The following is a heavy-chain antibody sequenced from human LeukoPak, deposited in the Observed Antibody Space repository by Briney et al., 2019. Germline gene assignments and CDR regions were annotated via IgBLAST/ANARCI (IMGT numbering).Heavy chain of an antibody. V-gene: IGHV7-4-1*02. CDR1: GYTFTTYA. D-gene: IGHD4-23*01. CDR3: AGSTVVTPSDAFDI. Sequence: ASVKVSCKASGYTFTTYAMSWVRQAPGQGLECMGWINTNTGNPTYAQGFTGRFVFSLDTSVSTAYLQISSLKAEDTAVYYCAGSTVVTPSDAFDIWGQGTMVTVSS. J-gene: IGHJ3*02. CDR2: INTNTGNP.